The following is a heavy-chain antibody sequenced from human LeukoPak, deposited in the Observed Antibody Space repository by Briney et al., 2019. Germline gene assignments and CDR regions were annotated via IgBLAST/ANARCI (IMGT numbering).Heavy chain of an antibody. Sequence: GGSLRLSCAASGFTLSSYSMDWVRQAPGKGLEWVSSISSSSNYIYYADSVKGRFTISRDNAKNSLYLQMNSLRAEDTAVYYCARDRCSGGSCYYGMDVWGQGTTVTVSS. CDR1: GFTLSSYS. J-gene: IGHJ6*02. CDR3: ARDRCSGGSCYYGMDV. D-gene: IGHD2-15*01. CDR2: ISSSSNYI. V-gene: IGHV3-21*01.